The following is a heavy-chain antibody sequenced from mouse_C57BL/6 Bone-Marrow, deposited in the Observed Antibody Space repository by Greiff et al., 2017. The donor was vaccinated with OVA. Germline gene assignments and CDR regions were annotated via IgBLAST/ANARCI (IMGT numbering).Heavy chain of an antibody. CDR3: ASSYSSIYYDYDVRAMDY. CDR1: GYAFTNYL. CDR2: INPGSGGT. Sequence: QVQLKQSGAELVRPGTSVKVSCKASGYAFTNYLIEWVKQRPGQGLEWIGVINPGSGGTNYNEKFKGKATLTADKSSSTAYMQLSSLTTEDSAIYYCASSYSSIYYDYDVRAMDYWGQGTSVTVSS. V-gene: IGHV1-54*01. D-gene: IGHD2-4*01. J-gene: IGHJ4*01.